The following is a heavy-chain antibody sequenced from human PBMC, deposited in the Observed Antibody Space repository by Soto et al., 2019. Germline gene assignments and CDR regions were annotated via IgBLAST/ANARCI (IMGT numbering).Heavy chain of an antibody. D-gene: IGHD2-8*02. CDR1: GGSITSTTHY. V-gene: IGHV4-31*02. Sequence: QVQLEQSGPGLVKPSQTLSLTGTISGGSITSTTHYWSWISQSPREGMEWIGYIFDSGPTHYNPSFKGRVTILGDTSQSQFSLTMHSVTVADSAVYYCAREGSGTGAFDYWGRGTLVTVSS. CDR3: AREGSGTGAFDY. CDR2: IFDSGPT. J-gene: IGHJ4*02.